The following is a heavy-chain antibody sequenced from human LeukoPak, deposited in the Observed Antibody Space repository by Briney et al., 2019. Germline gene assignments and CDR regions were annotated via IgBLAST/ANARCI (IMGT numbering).Heavy chain of an antibody. CDR2: ISYDGSNK. Sequence: GGSLRLSCAASGFTFSSYGMHWVRQAPGKGLEWVAVISYDGSNKYYADSVKGRFTISRDNSKNTLYLQMNSLRAEDTAVYYCAKEFPSYYDFWSGYPFDYWGQGTLVTVSS. CDR1: GFTFSSYG. D-gene: IGHD3-3*01. V-gene: IGHV3-33*05. J-gene: IGHJ4*02. CDR3: AKEFPSYYDFWSGYPFDY.